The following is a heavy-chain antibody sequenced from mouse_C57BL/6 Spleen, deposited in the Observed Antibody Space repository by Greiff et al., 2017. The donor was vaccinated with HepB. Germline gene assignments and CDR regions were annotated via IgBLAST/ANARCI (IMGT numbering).Heavy chain of an antibody. CDR1: GFSFNTYA. CDR2: IRSKSNNYAT. J-gene: IGHJ2*01. D-gene: IGHD4-1*01. V-gene: IGHV10-1*01. Sequence: EVKLMESGGGLVQPKGSLKLSCAASGFSFNTYAMNWVRQAPGKGLEWVARIRSKSNNYATYYADSVKDRFTISRDDSESMLYLQMNNLKTEDTAMYYCVSSGTGYFDYWGRGTTLTVSS. CDR3: VSSGTGYFDY.